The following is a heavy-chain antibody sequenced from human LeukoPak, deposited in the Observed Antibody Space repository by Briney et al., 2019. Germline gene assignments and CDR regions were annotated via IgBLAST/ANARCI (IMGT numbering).Heavy chain of an antibody. CDR1: GGSIDSTNW. D-gene: IGHD3-16*02. CDR3: ARSHDHLWGNYPDY. J-gene: IGHJ4*02. Sequence: PSETLSLTCNVSGGSIDSTNWWNWVRQPPGKGLEWIGEIHHDGRINYNPSLKSRVTLSVDKSKNQFSLRLNSVTAADTAMYYCARSHDHLWGNYPDYWGQGTLVTVSS. V-gene: IGHV4/OR15-8*01. CDR2: IHHDGRI.